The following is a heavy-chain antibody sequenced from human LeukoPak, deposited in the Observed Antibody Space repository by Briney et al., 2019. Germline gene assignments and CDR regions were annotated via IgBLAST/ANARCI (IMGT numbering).Heavy chain of an antibody. D-gene: IGHD4-17*01. CDR1: GFTFSSYS. CDR2: INNWSKYI. J-gene: IGHJ6*03. CDR3: ARVLNYGDFYYMDV. Sequence: PGGSLRPSCAASGFTFSSYSLNWVRQAPGKGLEWVSSINNWSKYIYYGDSVKGRFTISRDNAKNSLYLQMNSLRAEDTALYYCARVLNYGDFYYMDVWGKGTTVTVSS. V-gene: IGHV3-21*01.